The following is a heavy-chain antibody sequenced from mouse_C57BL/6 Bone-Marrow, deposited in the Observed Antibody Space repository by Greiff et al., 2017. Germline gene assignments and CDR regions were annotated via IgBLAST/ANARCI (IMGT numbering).Heavy chain of an antibody. J-gene: IGHJ4*01. V-gene: IGHV1-63*01. Sequence: VKLVESGAELVRPGTSVKMSCKASGYTFTNYWIGWAKQRPGHGLEWIGDIYPGGGYTNYNEKFKGKATLTADKSSSTAYMQFSSLTSEDSAIYYCARWGTTVVAPSYYYAMDYWGQGTSVTVSS. CDR1: GYTFTNYW. D-gene: IGHD1-1*01. CDR2: IYPGGGYT. CDR3: ARWGTTVVAPSYYYAMDY.